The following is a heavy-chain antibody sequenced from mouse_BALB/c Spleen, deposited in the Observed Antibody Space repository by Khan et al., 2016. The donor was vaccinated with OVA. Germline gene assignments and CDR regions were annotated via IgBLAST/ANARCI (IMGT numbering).Heavy chain of an antibody. D-gene: IGHD2-10*01. CDR2: IYPGSGNT. CDR1: GYTFTDYY. V-gene: IGHV1-77*01. Sequence: VQLQESGAELARPGASVKLSCKASGYTFTDYYINWVKQRTGQGLEWIGEIYPGSGNTYYNEKFKGKATLTADKSSSTAYMQLSSLTSEDSAVYCGARSAYYDNYGAYWGQGTLVTVSA. CDR3: ARSAYYDNYGAY. J-gene: IGHJ3*01.